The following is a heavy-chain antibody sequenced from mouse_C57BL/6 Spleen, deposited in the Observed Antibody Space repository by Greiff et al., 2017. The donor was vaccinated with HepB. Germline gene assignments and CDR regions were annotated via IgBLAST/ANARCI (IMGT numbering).Heavy chain of an antibody. CDR1: GYTFTSYW. CDR2: IYPGSGST. D-gene: IGHD4-1*01. Sequence: QVQLQQPGAELVKPGASVKMSCKASGYTFTSYWITWVKQRPGQGLEWIGDIYPGSGSTNYNEKFKSKDTLTVDTSSSTAYMQLSSLTSEDSAVYYCAREVTGTSDSWGQGTTLTVSS. J-gene: IGHJ2*01. V-gene: IGHV1-55*01. CDR3: AREVTGTSDS.